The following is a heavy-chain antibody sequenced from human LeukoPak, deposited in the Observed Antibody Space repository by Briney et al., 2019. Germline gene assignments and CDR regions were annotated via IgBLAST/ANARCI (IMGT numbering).Heavy chain of an antibody. Sequence: SETLSLTCSVSGASISGGTYYWGWIRQPPGKGLEWIGSIYYTGSTYDNPSLKSRVTISVDTSKNQFSLKLSSVTAADTAVYYCARRGGSGRAFDYWGQGTLVTISS. D-gene: IGHD1-26*01. CDR3: ARRGGSGRAFDY. J-gene: IGHJ4*02. CDR1: GASISGGTYY. CDR2: IYYTGST. V-gene: IGHV4-39*01.